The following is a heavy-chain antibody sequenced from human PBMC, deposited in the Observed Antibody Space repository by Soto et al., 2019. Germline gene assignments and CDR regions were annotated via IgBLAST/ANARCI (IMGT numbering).Heavy chain of an antibody. V-gene: IGHV3-20*01. J-gene: IGHJ4*02. Sequence: EVQLVESGGGVVRPGGSLRLSCAASGFTFDDYGMSWVRQAPGKGLEWVSGINWNGGSTGYADSVKGRFTISRDNAKNSLYLHLNSLRAEDTALYDCARGAGGGVDFPPDYWGQGTLGTVSS. D-gene: IGHD3-16*01. CDR1: GFTFDDYG. CDR2: INWNGGST. CDR3: ARGAGGGVDFPPDY.